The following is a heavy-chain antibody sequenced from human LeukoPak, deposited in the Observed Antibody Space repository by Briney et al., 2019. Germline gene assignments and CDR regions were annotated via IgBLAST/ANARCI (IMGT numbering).Heavy chain of an antibody. J-gene: IGHJ4*02. CDR2: IIPIFGTA. CDR3: ARARGGVLRFLEWFHDY. V-gene: IGHV1-69*13. Sequence: ASVKVSCKASGGTLSSYAISWVRQAPGQGLEWMGGIIPIFGTANYAQKFQGRVTITADESTSTAYMELSSLRSEDTAVYYCARARGGVLRFLEWFHDYWGQGTLVTVSS. CDR1: GGTLSSYA. D-gene: IGHD3-3*01.